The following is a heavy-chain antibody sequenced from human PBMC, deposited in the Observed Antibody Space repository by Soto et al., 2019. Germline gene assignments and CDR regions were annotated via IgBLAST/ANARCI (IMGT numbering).Heavy chain of an antibody. J-gene: IGHJ5*02. CDR2: INHSGST. CDR3: ARRALGSWYNWFDP. CDR1: GGSFSGYY. D-gene: IGHD6-13*01. Sequence: SETLSLTCAVYGGSFSGYYWSWIRQPPGKGLEWIGEINHSGSTNYNPSLKSRVTISVDTSKNQFSLKLSSVTAADTAVYYCARRALGSWYNWFDPWGQGTLVTVPS. V-gene: IGHV4-34*01.